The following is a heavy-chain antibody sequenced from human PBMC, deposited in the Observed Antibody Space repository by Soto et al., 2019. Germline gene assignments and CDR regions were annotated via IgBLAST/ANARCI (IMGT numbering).Heavy chain of an antibody. D-gene: IGHD5-18*01. CDR3: ARHWSPWIQLGNWFDP. V-gene: IGHV4-39*01. CDR1: GGSISSSSYY. J-gene: IGHJ5*02. Sequence: SETLSLTCTVSGGSISSSSYYWGWIRQPPGKGLEWIGSIYYSGSTYYNPSLKSRVTISVDTSKNQFSLKLSSVTAADTAVYYCARHWSPWIQLGNWFDPWGQGTLVT. CDR2: IYYSGST.